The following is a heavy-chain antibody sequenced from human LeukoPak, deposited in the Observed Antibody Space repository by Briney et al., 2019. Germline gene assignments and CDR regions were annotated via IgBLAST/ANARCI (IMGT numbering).Heavy chain of an antibody. CDR1: GFTFSSYA. J-gene: IGHJ4*02. V-gene: IGHV3-30*04. Sequence: GGSLRLSCAASGFTFSSYAMHWVGQAPGKGLEGGAVISYDGGNKYYADSVKGRFTISRDNSKNTLYLQMNSLRAEDTAVYYCARDLTGDDYWGQGTLVTVSS. D-gene: IGHD7-27*01. CDR3: ARDLTGDDY. CDR2: ISYDGGNK.